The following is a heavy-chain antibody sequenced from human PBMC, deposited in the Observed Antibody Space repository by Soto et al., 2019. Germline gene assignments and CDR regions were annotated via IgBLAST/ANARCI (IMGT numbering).Heavy chain of an antibody. J-gene: IGHJ5*02. D-gene: IGHD2-15*01. Sequence: PSETLSLTCTVSGGSISSSSYYWGWIRQPTGKGLEWIGSIYYSGSTYYNPSLKSRVTISVDTSKNQFSLKLSSVTAADTAVYYCARVIEAARVPWFDPWGQGTLVTVS. V-gene: IGHV4-39*01. CDR1: GGSISSSSYY. CDR3: ARVIEAARVPWFDP. CDR2: IYYSGST.